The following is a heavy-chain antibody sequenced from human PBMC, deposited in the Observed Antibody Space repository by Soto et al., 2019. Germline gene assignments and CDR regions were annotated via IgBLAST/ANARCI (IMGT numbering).Heavy chain of an antibody. Sequence: PSETLSLTCTVSGGSISRYYSNWIRQSPAKGLEWIENNYYSGSTNYNPSLKSRVTISVYTSRKQFSLKGRSVSAPDTAVSYSSGGPDGIVDGLDVWGHGTTDTVSS. CDR3: SGGPDGIVDGLDV. V-gene: IGHV4-59*08. CDR2: NYYSGST. J-gene: IGHJ6*02. CDR1: GGSISRYY. D-gene: IGHD1-26*01.